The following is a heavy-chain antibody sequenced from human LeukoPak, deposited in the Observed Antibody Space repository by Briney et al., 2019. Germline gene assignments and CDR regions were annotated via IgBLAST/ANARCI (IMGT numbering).Heavy chain of an antibody. CDR2: ISGSGGST. D-gene: IGHD1-26*01. Sequence: GGSLRLSCAAPGFTFSSYAMSWVRQAPGKGLEWVSAISGSGGSTYYADSVKGRFTISRDNSKNTLYLQMNSLRAEDTAVYYCAKFLGVVGATPPRYFDYWGQGTLVTVSS. CDR1: GFTFSSYA. V-gene: IGHV3-23*01. J-gene: IGHJ4*02. CDR3: AKFLGVVGATPPRYFDY.